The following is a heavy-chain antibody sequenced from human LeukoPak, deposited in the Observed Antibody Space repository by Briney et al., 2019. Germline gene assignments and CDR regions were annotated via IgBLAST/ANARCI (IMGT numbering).Heavy chain of an antibody. Sequence: QPGGSLRLSCAASGFTVSSNYMSWVRQAPGKGLEWVSVIYSGGSTYYADSVKGRFTISRDNSKNTLYPQMNSLRAEDTAVYYCARRGTSSSWAHFDYWGQGTLVTVSS. J-gene: IGHJ4*02. D-gene: IGHD6-13*01. CDR3: ARRGTSSSWAHFDY. CDR2: IYSGGST. CDR1: GFTVSSNY. V-gene: IGHV3-66*01.